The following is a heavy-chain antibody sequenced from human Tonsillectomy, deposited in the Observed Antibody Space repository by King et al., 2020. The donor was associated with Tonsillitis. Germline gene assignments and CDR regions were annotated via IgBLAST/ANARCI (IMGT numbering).Heavy chain of an antibody. CDR1: GCTFSSYG. CDR3: AKVAYYYDSSGYYPRPGDY. V-gene: IGHV3-30*18. CDR2: ISYDGSNK. D-gene: IGHD3-22*01. Sequence: QLVQSGGGVVQPGRSLRLSCAASGCTFSSYGMHWVRQAPGKGLEWVAVISYDGSNKYYADSVKGRFTISRDNSKNTLYLQMNSLRAEDTAVYYCAKVAYYYDSSGYYPRPGDYWGQGTLVTVSS. J-gene: IGHJ4*02.